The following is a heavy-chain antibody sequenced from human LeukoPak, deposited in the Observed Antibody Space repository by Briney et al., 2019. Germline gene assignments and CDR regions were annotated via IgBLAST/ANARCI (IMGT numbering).Heavy chain of an antibody. Sequence: ASVKVSCKASGYTFTGYFIHWVRQAPGQGLEWMGRINPNSGDTYYAQNFQGRVTMTSDTSISTAYRELSRLRSDDTALYYCATDRDSGWLPDAYWGQGTLLTVSS. V-gene: IGHV1-2*06. D-gene: IGHD6-19*01. CDR3: ATDRDSGWLPDAY. CDR2: INPNSGDT. J-gene: IGHJ4*02. CDR1: GYTFTGYF.